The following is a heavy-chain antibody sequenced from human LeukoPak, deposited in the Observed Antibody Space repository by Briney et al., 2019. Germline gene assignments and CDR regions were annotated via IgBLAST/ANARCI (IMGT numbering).Heavy chain of an antibody. CDR3: ARDRAARPYYYYYMDV. CDR1: GYTFTGYY. Sequence: ASVKVSCKASGYTFTGYYMHWVRQAPGHGLEWMGWINPNSGGTNYAQKFQGRVTMTRDTSISTAYMELSRLRSDDTAVYYCARDRAARPYYYYYMDVWGKGTTVTVSS. J-gene: IGHJ6*03. D-gene: IGHD6-6*01. CDR2: INPNSGGT. V-gene: IGHV1-2*02.